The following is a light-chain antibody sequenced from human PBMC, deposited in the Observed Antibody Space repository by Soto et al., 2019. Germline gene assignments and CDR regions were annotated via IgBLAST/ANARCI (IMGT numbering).Light chain of an antibody. Sequence: EIVLTQSPATLSLSPGQRATLSCRASQSVSRYLAWYQQKPGQAPRLVLYDASNRAADIPARFSGSGSGTDFTLTINSLEPEDFAVYYCQQRSNWPLTFGGGTKVESK. V-gene: IGKV3-11*01. CDR3: QQRSNWPLT. CDR2: DAS. J-gene: IGKJ4*01. CDR1: QSVSRY.